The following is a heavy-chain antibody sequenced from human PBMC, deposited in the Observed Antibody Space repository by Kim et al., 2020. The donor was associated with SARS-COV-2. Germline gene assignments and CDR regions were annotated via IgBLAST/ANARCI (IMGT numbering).Heavy chain of an antibody. CDR3: ARFGVERDHAEIDY. CDR2: ISRSGITI. V-gene: IGHV3-48*04. D-gene: IGHD3-16*01. J-gene: IGHJ4*02. CDR1: GFTFSSYS. Sequence: GESLRLSCAASGFTFSSYSMNWVRQAPGKGLEWVSYISRSGITIYYADSVKGRFTISRDNAKNSLYLQMNSLRADDTAVYYCARFGVERDHAEIDYWGQGTLVTVSS.